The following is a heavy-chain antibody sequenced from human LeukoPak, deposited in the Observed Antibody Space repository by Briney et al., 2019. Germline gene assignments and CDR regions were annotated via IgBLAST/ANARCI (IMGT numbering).Heavy chain of an antibody. Sequence: PGGSLSLSCAVSGFTFSSYAINWVRQAPGKGLEWVGVISYDGTNTNYADSVNGRSTPSRDSSKNTVYLETNRLRGEDTAVYYCARDPQHYGSGSYLDYWGQGSLVTVSS. CDR1: GFTFSSYA. J-gene: IGHJ4*02. CDR2: ISYDGTNT. V-gene: IGHV3-30-3*01. CDR3: ARDPQHYGSGSYLDY. D-gene: IGHD3-10*01.